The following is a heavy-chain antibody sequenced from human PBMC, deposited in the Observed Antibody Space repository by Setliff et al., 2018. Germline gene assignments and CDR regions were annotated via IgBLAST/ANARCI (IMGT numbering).Heavy chain of an antibody. CDR2: IYYSGST. J-gene: IGHJ3*02. Sequence: SETLSLTCTVSGDSISSSSYYWGWIRQPPGKGLEWIGSIYYSGSTYYNPSLKSRVTMSVDTSKNQFSLKLSSVTAADTAVYYCARDPLRVVVTSDAFDIWGQGIMVTVSS. CDR3: ARDPLRVVVTSDAFDI. CDR1: GDSISSSSYY. V-gene: IGHV4-39*07. D-gene: IGHD3-22*01.